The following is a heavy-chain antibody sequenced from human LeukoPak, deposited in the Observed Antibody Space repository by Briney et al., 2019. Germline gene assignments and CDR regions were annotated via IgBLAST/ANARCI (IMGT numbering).Heavy chain of an antibody. CDR2: ISGSGGST. V-gene: IGHV3-23*01. CDR3: ARELDYDILTPLDY. Sequence: GGSLRLSCAASGFTFSSYAMSWVRQAPGKGLEWVSAISGSGGSTYYADSVKGRFTISRDNSKNTLYLQMNSLRAEDTAVYYCARELDYDILTPLDYWGQGTLVTVSS. D-gene: IGHD3-9*01. J-gene: IGHJ4*02. CDR1: GFTFSSYA.